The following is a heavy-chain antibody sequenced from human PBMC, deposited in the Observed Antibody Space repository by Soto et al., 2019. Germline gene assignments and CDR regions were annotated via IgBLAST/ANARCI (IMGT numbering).Heavy chain of an antibody. CDR2: INHSGST. J-gene: IGHJ3*02. D-gene: IGHD3-10*02. CDR1: GGSFSGYY. Sequence: QVQLQQWGAGLLKPSETLSLTCAVYGGSFSGYYWSWIRQPPGKGLEWIGEINHSGSTNYNPSLKSRVTISVDTSKNQFSLKLSSVTAADTAVYYCARGLTPIPLCSDIWGQGTMVTVSS. V-gene: IGHV4-34*01. CDR3: ARGLTPIPLCSDI.